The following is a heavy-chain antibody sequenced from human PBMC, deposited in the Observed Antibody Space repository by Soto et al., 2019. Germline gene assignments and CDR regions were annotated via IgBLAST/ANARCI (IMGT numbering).Heavy chain of an antibody. Sequence: EVQLLESGGGLVQPGGSLRLSCAASGFTFTSYAMSWVRQAPGKGLEWVSRINSDGSSTSYADSVKGRFTISRDNAKNTLYLQMNSLRAEDTAVYYCARGDPLGLPAAINYWGQGTLVTVSS. J-gene: IGHJ4*02. D-gene: IGHD2-2*01. V-gene: IGHV3-74*02. CDR3: ARGDPLGLPAAINY. CDR1: GFTFTSYA. CDR2: INSDGSST.